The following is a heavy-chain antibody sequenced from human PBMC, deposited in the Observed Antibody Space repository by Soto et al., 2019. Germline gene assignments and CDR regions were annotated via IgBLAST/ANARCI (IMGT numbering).Heavy chain of an antibody. CDR1: GGTFSSYA. V-gene: IGHV1-69*13. CDR3: AREQQLVRGSFDY. CDR2: IIPIFGTA. D-gene: IGHD6-13*01. J-gene: IGHJ4*02. Sequence: GASVKVSCKASGGTFSSYAISWVRQAPGQGLEWMGGIIPIFGTANYAQKFQGRVTITADESTGTAYMELSSLRSEDTAVYYCAREQQLVRGSFDYWGQGTLVTVSS.